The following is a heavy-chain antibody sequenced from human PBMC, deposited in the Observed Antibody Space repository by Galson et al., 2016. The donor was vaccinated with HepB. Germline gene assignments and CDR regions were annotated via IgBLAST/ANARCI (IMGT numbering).Heavy chain of an antibody. CDR2: INQSGST. Sequence: SETLSLTCAVYVGSFSGPYWSWIRQPPGKRLEWIVEINQSGSTNYNPSLKSGVTVLIATSKNQFSLQWSSVTATDTAVYYCARGHLFSTARGIIPKSGSYYYDYWGQGTLVTVTS. J-gene: IGHJ4*02. V-gene: IGHV4-34*01. D-gene: IGHD3-10*01. CDR3: ARGHLFSTARGIIPKSGSYYYDY. CDR1: VGSFSGPY.